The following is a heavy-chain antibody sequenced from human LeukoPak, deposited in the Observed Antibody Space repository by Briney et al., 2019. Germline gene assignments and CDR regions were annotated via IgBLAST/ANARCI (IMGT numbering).Heavy chain of an antibody. D-gene: IGHD4-11*01. J-gene: IGHJ4*02. CDR1: GGSISSYY. CDR2: IYYSGST. Sequence: SETLSLTCTVSGGSISSYYWSWIRQPPGKGLEWIGYIYYSGSTNYNPSLKSRVTISVDTSKNQFSLKLSSVTAADTAVYYCARVKMTTVTSHDSWGQGTLVTVSS. CDR3: ARVKMTTVTSHDS. V-gene: IGHV4-59*08.